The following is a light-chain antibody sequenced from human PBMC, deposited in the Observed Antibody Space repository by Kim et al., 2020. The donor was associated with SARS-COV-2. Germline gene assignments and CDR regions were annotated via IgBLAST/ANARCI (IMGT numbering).Light chain of an antibody. V-gene: IGKV1-12*01. CDR3: QQAMIFPGA. CDR2: SAS. J-gene: IGKJ1*01. CDR1: QDINNY. Sequence: DIQMTQSPSSVSASIGDRVTITCRASQDINNYLAWYQQKPGKAPKLLIYSASTLESGVPSRFSGSGSGTDFTLTINGLRPEDSATYPCQQAMIFPGAFGQGTTVDIK.